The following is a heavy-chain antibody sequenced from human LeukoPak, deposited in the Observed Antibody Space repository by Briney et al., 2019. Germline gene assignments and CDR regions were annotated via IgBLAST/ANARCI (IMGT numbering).Heavy chain of an antibody. CDR1: GYTFTSYD. D-gene: IGHD4-17*01. CDR2: MNPNSGNT. J-gene: IGHJ6*02. CDR3: ARDGATVTTKGYYYYGMDV. Sequence: ASVKVSCKASGYTFTSYDINWVRQATGQGLEWMGWMNPNSGNTGYAQKFQGRVTMTRNTSINTAYMELSSLRSEDTAVYYCARDGATVTTKGYYYYGMDVWGQGTTVTVSS. V-gene: IGHV1-8*01.